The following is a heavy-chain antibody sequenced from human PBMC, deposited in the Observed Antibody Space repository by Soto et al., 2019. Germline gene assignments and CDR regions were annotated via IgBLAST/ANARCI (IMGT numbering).Heavy chain of an antibody. CDR3: AGQITMVRGGDAFDI. CDR2: IYYSGST. V-gene: IGHV4-30-4*01. J-gene: IGHJ3*02. CDR1: GGSISSGGYY. D-gene: IGHD3-10*01. Sequence: SETLSLTCTVSGGSISSGGYYWSWIRQPPGKGLEWIGYIYYSGSTYYNPSLKSRVTISVDTSKNQFSLKLSSVTAADTAVYYCAGQITMVRGGDAFDIWGQGTMVTVSS.